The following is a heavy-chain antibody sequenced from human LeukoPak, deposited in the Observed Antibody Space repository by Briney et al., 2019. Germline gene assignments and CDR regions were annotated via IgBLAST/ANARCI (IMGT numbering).Heavy chain of an antibody. D-gene: IGHD3-10*01. J-gene: IGHJ4*02. CDR2: INPSGGST. CDR3: ARASRQGLLGFDY. CDR1: GFTFTSYY. V-gene: IGHV1-46*01. Sequence: GGSLRLSCAASGFTFTSYYMHWVRQAPGQGLEWMGIINPSGGSTSYAQKFQGRVTMTRDTSTSTVYMELSSLRSGDTAVYYCARASRQGLLGFDYWGQGTLATVSS.